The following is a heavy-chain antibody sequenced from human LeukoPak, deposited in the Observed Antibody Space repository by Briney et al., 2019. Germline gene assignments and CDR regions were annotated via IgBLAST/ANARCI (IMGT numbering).Heavy chain of an antibody. CDR1: GDSVSRYH. CDR2: IYSTGNT. J-gene: IGHJ4*02. Sequence: TSETLSLTCTVSGDSVSRYHWTWIRQPPEKGLEYIGYIYSTGNTNYNPSLKSRLTISVDTFKNQFSLKLNSVTAADTAVYYCGRRFDSWGQGTLVTVSS. V-gene: IGHV4-59*08. CDR3: GRRFDS.